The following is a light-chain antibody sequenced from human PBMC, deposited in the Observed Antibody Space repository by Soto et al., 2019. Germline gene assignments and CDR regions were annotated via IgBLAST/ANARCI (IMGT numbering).Light chain of an antibody. Sequence: QSALTQPPSASGSLGQSVTISCTGTSSDVGGYNYVSWYQQHPGKAPKLMIFEVSERPSGVPDRFSGSKSGNTASLSGSGLQAEDLAAYYCSAYAGGNNLVFGGGTTLTVL. CDR3: SAYAGGNNLV. CDR1: SSDVGGYNY. CDR2: EVS. J-gene: IGLJ2*01. V-gene: IGLV2-8*01.